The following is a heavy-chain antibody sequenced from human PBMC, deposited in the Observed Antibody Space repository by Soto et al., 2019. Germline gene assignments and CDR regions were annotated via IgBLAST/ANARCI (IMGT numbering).Heavy chain of an antibody. CDR2: ITHRGDYT. V-gene: IGHV3-11*05. Sequence: QVQLVESGGGLVKPGGSLRLSCAASGLTFSDYYMSWIRQAPGKGLEWVSYITHRGDYTKYADSVQGRFTISRDNAKNSLSLRMNSRRADDTAVSYCASELAGIDVWGQWTRVIVSS. CDR1: GLTFSDYY. J-gene: IGHJ6*02. CDR3: ASELAGIDV.